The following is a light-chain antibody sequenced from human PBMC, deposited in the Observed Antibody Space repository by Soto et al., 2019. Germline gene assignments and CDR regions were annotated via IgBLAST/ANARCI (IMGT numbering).Light chain of an antibody. CDR3: HQYYSPPQP. J-gene: IGKJ1*01. V-gene: IGKV4-1*01. CDR1: QSLLFNSNNKNY. Sequence: DIVMTQSPDSLAVSLGERATIHCKSSQSLLFNSNNKNYLAWYQQRPGQPPKLLIYWASTRHSGVPNRFSGSGSGTDFTLTINSLQAEDLAVYYCHQYYSPPQPFGQGTKVEIK. CDR2: WAS.